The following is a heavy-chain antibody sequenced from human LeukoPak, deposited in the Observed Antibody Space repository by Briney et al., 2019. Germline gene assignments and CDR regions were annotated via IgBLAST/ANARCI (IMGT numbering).Heavy chain of an antibody. V-gene: IGHV3-30*02. CDR3: VRDQGRYFFDY. CDR1: GFTFSTYG. D-gene: IGHD1-14*01. CDR2: IRYDGSNK. Sequence: PGGSLRLSCAASGFTFSTYGMHWVRQAPGKGLEWVAFIRYDGSNKYYVDSVKGRFTISRDNSKNTLYLQMNTLRAEDTAVYYCVRDQGRYFFDYWGQGTLVTVSS. J-gene: IGHJ4*02.